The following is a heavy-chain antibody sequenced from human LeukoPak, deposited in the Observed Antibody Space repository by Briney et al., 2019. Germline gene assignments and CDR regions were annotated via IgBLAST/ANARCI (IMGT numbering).Heavy chain of an antibody. CDR1: GYTFTSYY. Sequence: ASVKVSCKASGYTFTSYYMHWVRQAPGQGLEWMGIINPSGGSTSYAQKFQGRVTMTRDTSISTAYMELSRLRSDDTAVYYCARETYYTSGSVYNRIDYWGQGTLVTVSS. D-gene: IGHD3-10*01. V-gene: IGHV1-46*01. CDR3: ARETYYTSGSVYNRIDY. CDR2: INPSGGST. J-gene: IGHJ4*02.